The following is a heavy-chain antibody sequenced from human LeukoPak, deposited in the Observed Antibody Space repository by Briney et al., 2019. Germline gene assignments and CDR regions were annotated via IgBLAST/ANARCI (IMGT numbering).Heavy chain of an antibody. Sequence: SETLSLTCTVSGGSISRYYWSWIRQPPGKGLEWIGYIYYSGSTNYNPSLKSRVTISVDTSKNQFSLKLSSVTAADTAVYYCAREPDTATTGYAFDIWGQGTMVTVS. J-gene: IGHJ3*02. CDR3: AREPDTATTGYAFDI. V-gene: IGHV4-59*01. CDR2: IYYSGST. D-gene: IGHD5-18*01. CDR1: GGSISRYY.